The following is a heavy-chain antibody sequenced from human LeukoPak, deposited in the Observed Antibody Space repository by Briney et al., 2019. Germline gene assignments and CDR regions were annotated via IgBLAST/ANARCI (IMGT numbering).Heavy chain of an antibody. D-gene: IGHD3-10*01. J-gene: IGHJ4*02. CDR2: ISYDGSNK. CDR3: AKGRLITMVRGVLFDY. Sequence: PGRSLRLSCAASGFTFSSYGMHWVRQAPGKGLEGVAVISYDGSNKYYADSVKGRFTISRDNSKNTLYLQMNSLRAEDTAVYYCAKGRLITMVRGVLFDYWGQGTLVTVSS. V-gene: IGHV3-30*18. CDR1: GFTFSSYG.